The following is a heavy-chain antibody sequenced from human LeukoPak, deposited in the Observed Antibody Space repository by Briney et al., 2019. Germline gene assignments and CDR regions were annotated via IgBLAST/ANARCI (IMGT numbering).Heavy chain of an antibody. D-gene: IGHD3-10*01. CDR2: IYHSGCT. Sequence: KSSETLSLTCTVSGGSISSSNWWSWVRQPPGKGLEWIGEIYHSGCTNYNPSLKSRVTISVDKSKNQFSLKLSSVTAADTAVYYCASGHLWFGEMWAFDIWGQGTMVTVSS. J-gene: IGHJ3*02. V-gene: IGHV4-4*02. CDR3: ASGHLWFGEMWAFDI. CDR1: GGSISSSNW.